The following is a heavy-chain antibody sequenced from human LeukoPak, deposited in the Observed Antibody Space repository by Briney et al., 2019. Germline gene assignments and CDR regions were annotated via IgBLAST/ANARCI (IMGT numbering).Heavy chain of an antibody. Sequence: GESLKISCKGSGYSFTSYWIGWVRQMPGKGLEWMGIIYPGNSDTRYSPSFQGQVTISADKSISTAYLQWSSLKASDTAMYYCARREYCGGDCYSTVDYWGQGTLVTVSS. CDR3: ARREYCGGDCYSTVDY. D-gene: IGHD2-21*02. CDR2: IYPGNSDT. CDR1: GYSFTSYW. J-gene: IGHJ4*02. V-gene: IGHV5-51*01.